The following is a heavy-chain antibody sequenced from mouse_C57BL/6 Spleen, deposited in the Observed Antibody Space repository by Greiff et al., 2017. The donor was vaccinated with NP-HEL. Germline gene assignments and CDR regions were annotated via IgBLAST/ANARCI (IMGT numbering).Heavy chain of an antibody. CDR1: GFSLTSYA. CDR2: IWTGGGT. D-gene: IGHD1-2*01. J-gene: IGHJ4*01. Sequence: QVQLKESGPGLVAPSQSLSITCTVSGFSLTSYAISWVRQPPGKGLEWLGVIWTGGGTNYNSAFKSRLSISKDNSKSQVFLKMNSLQTDDTAMYYCARKRGFGGYGYYYAMDYWGQGTSVTVSS. CDR3: ARKRGFGGYGYYYAMDY. V-gene: IGHV2-9-1*01.